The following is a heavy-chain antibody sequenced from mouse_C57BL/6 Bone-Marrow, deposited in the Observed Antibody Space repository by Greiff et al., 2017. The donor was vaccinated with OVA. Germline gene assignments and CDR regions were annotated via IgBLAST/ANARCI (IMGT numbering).Heavy chain of an antibody. V-gene: IGHV1-55*01. Sequence: VQLQQPGAELVKPGASVKMSCKASGYTFTSYWITWVKQRPGKGLEWIGDIYPGSGSTNYNEKFKSKATLTVDTSSSTAYMQLSSLTSEDSAVYYCARSEGTTAAMDYWGQGTSVTVSS. CDR2: IYPGSGST. CDR1: GYTFTSYW. D-gene: IGHD1-2*01. J-gene: IGHJ4*01. CDR3: ARSEGTTAAMDY.